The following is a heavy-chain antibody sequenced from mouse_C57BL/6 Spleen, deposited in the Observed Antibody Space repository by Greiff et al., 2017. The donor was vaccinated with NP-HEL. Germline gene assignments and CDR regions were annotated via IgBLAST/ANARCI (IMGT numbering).Heavy chain of an antibody. CDR2: IGPETGGT. Sequence: QVQLQQSGAELVRPGASVTLSCKASGYTFTDYEMHWVKQTPVHGLEWIGAIGPETGGTAYNQKFKGKAILTADKSSSTAYMELRSLTSEDSAVYYCTRSGFDYWGQGTTLTVSS. CDR1: GYTFTDYE. CDR3: TRSGFDY. V-gene: IGHV1-15*01. D-gene: IGHD3-1*01. J-gene: IGHJ2*01.